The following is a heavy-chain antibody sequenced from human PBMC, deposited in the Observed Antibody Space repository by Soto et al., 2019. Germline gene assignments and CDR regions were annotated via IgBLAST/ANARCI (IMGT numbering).Heavy chain of an antibody. J-gene: IGHJ6*02. Sequence: SETLSLTCAVSGGSISSSNWWIWVRQPPGKGLEWIGEIYHSGSTNYNPSLKSRVTISVDKSKNQFSLKLSSVTAADTAVYYCARVERSGQQLAKGPYYYSGMDVWGPGTTVTVS. V-gene: IGHV4-4*02. CDR3: ARVERSGQQLAKGPYYYSGMDV. CDR2: IYHSGST. CDR1: GGSISSSNW. D-gene: IGHD6-13*01.